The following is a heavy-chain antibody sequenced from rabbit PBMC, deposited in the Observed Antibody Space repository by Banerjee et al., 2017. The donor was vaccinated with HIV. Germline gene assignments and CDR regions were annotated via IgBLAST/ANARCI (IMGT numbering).Heavy chain of an antibody. CDR2: IYTGSSGST. CDR1: GFSFSSNYY. Sequence: QSLEESGGDLVKPGASLTLTCTASGFSFSSNYYMCWVRQAPGKGLEWIACIYTGSSGSTYYASWAKGRFTITKASSTTVTLQMTSLTAADTATYFCARDNYSYGYAGYAYAFNLWGQGTLVTVS. J-gene: IGHJ4*01. D-gene: IGHD6-1*01. V-gene: IGHV1S40*01. CDR3: ARDNYSYGYAGYAYAFNL.